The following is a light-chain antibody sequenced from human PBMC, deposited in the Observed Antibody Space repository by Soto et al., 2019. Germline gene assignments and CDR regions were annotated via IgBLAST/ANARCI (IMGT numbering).Light chain of an antibody. CDR2: DVS. J-gene: IGLJ1*01. CDR3: SSYTTSNTRQIV. CDR1: SSDVGGYTH. Sequence: QSALTQPASVSGSPGQAITISCTGTSSDVGGYTHVSWYQQHPGKAPKFITYDVSNRPSGVSNRFSGSKSGNTASLTISGLQAEDEADYYCSSYTTSNTRQIVFGTGTKVTVL. V-gene: IGLV2-14*01.